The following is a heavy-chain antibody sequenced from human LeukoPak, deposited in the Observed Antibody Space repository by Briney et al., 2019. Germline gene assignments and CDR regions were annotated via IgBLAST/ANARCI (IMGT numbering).Heavy chain of an antibody. Sequence: SETLSLTCTVSGGSISSSSYYWGWIRQPPGKGLEWIGSIYYSGSTNYNPSLKSRVTMSIGTSKNQFSLKLSSVTAADTAVYYCARGIYSSDAFDIWGQGTMVTVSS. V-gene: IGHV4-39*07. CDR3: ARGIYSSDAFDI. CDR2: IYYSGST. CDR1: GGSISSSSYY. D-gene: IGHD6-13*01. J-gene: IGHJ3*02.